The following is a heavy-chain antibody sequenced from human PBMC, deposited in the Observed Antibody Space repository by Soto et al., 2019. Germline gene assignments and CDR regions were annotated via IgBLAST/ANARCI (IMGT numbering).Heavy chain of an antibody. Sequence: QVQLQQWGAGLLKPSETLSPTCAVYVGSFSGYYWSWTRQPPGKGLEWIGEINHSGSTNYNPSLKSRVTISVDTSKNQFSLKLSSVTAADTAVYYCARHRFGVVITWGQGTLVTVSS. CDR2: INHSGST. V-gene: IGHV4-34*01. J-gene: IGHJ5*02. D-gene: IGHD3-3*01. CDR3: ARHRFGVVIT. CDR1: VGSFSGYY.